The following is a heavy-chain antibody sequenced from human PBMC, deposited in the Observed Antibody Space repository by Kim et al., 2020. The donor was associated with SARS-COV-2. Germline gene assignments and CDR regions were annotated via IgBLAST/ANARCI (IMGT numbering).Heavy chain of an antibody. D-gene: IGHD3-10*01. Sequence: GGSLRLSCGVSGFSVGSKYMSWVRQAPGKGLEWVSALYSGGTTHYVDSVKGRFTISRDDSKNTLYLQMVSLRGEDTAVYYCARAVYPPDNYYYYYMDVWG. CDR3: ARAVYPPDNYYYYYMDV. V-gene: IGHV3-53*01. CDR1: GFSVGSKY. CDR2: LYSGGTT. J-gene: IGHJ6*03.